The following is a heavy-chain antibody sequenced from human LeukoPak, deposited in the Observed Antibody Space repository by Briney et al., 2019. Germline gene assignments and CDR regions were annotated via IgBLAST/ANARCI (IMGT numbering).Heavy chain of an antibody. CDR3: ARRGGTYHYYFDY. CDR2: IYYSGRT. D-gene: IGHD3-16*01. Sequence: SETLSLTCTLSGGAISNYYWGWIRQPPGKGLEWIGYIYYSGRTNYNASLKSRVTISPDTSKNQFSLMLTSVTAADTAVYFCARRGGTYHYYFDYWGQGTLVTVSS. CDR1: GGAISNYY. J-gene: IGHJ4*02. V-gene: IGHV4-59*08.